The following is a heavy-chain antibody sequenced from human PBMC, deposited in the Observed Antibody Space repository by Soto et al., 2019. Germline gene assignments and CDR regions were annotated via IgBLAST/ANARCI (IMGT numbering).Heavy chain of an antibody. J-gene: IGHJ4*02. CDR1: GGSISSSSYY. CDR3: ARHSWGLRPQTFDY. D-gene: IGHD5-12*01. Sequence: KPSETLSLTCTVSGGSISSSSYYWGWIRQPPGKGLEWIGSIYYSGSTYYNPSLKSRVTISVDTSKNQFSLKLSSVTAADTAVYYCARHSWGLRPQTFDYWGQGTLVTVSS. CDR2: IYYSGST. V-gene: IGHV4-39*01.